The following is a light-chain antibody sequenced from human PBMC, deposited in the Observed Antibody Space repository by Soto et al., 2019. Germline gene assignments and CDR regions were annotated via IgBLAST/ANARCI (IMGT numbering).Light chain of an antibody. CDR3: NSYTGSSTPYV. J-gene: IGLJ1*01. CDR1: SSDVGSYNY. V-gene: IGLV2-14*03. Sequence: QSALTQPASVSGSPGQSITISCTGTSSDVGSYNYVSWYQQHPGKAPKLMIYDVSNRPSGVSNRFSGSKSGNTASLTISGLQADDEADDYCNSYTGSSTPYVFGTGTKLTVL. CDR2: DVS.